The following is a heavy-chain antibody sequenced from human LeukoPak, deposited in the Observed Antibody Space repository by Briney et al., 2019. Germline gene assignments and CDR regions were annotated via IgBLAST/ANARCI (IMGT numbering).Heavy chain of an antibody. CDR1: GFTFSAYW. Sequence: PGESLRLSCAASGFTFSAYWMTWVRQAPGKGLAWVANIIEGGDLKYYVDSVKGRFTISRDNTKNSLYLQMTSLRADDTAVYYCARVGKNGWDFDHWGQGTLVTVSS. J-gene: IGHJ4*02. V-gene: IGHV3-7*01. D-gene: IGHD6-19*01. CDR2: IIEGGDLK. CDR3: ARVGKNGWDFDH.